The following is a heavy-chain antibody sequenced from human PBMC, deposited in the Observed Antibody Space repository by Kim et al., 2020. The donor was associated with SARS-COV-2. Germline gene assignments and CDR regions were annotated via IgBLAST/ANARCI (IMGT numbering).Heavy chain of an antibody. V-gene: IGHV4-34*01. Sequence: SETLSLTCAVYGGSFSGYYWSWIRQPPGKGLEWIGEINHSGSTNYNPSLKSRVTISVDTSKNQFSLKLSSVTAADTAVYYCARAGYYYGSGTLGADYWGQGTLVTVSS. CDR1: GGSFSGYY. J-gene: IGHJ4*02. CDR3: ARAGYYYGSGTLGADY. D-gene: IGHD3-10*01. CDR2: INHSGST.